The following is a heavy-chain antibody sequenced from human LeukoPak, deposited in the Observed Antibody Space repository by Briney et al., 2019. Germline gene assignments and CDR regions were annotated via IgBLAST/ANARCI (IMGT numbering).Heavy chain of an antibody. Sequence: SETLCLTCTVSGGSISSSSYYWGWIRQPPGKGLEWIGSIYYSGSTYYNPSLKSRVTISVDTSKNQFSLKLSSVTAADTAVYYCARRALWGQGTLVTVSS. CDR2: IYYSGST. J-gene: IGHJ4*02. V-gene: IGHV4-39*01. CDR3: ARRAL. CDR1: GGSISSSSYY.